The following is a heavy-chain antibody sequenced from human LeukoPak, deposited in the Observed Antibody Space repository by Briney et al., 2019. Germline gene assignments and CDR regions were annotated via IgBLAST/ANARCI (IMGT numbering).Heavy chain of an antibody. CDR2: IYSSGTP. Sequence: SETLSLTCTVSGGSISYYYWSWIRQPAGKGLEWIGRIYSSGTPKYNPSLKSRVTMSIATSKNQFSLMVNSVTAADTAVYYCARDKDGFHVDYWGQGILVTVSS. D-gene: IGHD5-24*01. J-gene: IGHJ4*02. CDR3: ARDKDGFHVDY. CDR1: GGSISYYY. V-gene: IGHV4-4*07.